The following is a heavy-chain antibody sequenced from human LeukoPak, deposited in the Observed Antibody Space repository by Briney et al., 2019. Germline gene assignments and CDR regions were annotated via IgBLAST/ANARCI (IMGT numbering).Heavy chain of an antibody. CDR1: GGSISSSSYY. Sequence: SETLSLTCTVSGGSISSSSYYWGWIRQPPGKGLEWIGSIYYSGSTYYNPSLKSRVTISVDTSKNQFSLKLSSVTAADTAVYYCARGRYYYGSGSYKGTRPNWFDPWGQGTLVTVSS. D-gene: IGHD3-10*01. CDR3: ARGRYYYGSGSYKGTRPNWFDP. CDR2: IYYSGST. J-gene: IGHJ5*02. V-gene: IGHV4-39*07.